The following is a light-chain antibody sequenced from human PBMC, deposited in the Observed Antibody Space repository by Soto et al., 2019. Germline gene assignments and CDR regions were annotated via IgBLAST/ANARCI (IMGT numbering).Light chain of an antibody. V-gene: IGKV1-5*03. CDR3: QQRSYPIT. CDR2: KAS. CDR1: QSISSW. Sequence: DIQMTQSPSPLSASVGDTVTVTCRASQSISSWLARYQQKPGKAPKILIYKASSLESGVPSRFSGSGSESDFTLTISSLEPEDFAVYYCQQRSYPITFGQGTRLEIK. J-gene: IGKJ5*01.